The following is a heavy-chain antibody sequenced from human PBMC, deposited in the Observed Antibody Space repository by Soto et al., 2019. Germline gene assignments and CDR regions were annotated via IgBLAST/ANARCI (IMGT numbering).Heavy chain of an antibody. CDR2: IYWDDAK. D-gene: IGHD6-13*01. CDR3: AHREEDSRSWLFDY. J-gene: IGHJ4*02. Sequence: QITLKESGPTLVKPTQTLTLTCTFSGFSLSTSGVGVGWIRQPPGKALEWLALIYWDDAKRYSPSLKSRLTITKDTSKNQVVLTMTNMDPVDTATYDCAHREEDSRSWLFDYWGQGTLVTVSS. CDR1: GFSLSTSGVG. V-gene: IGHV2-5*02.